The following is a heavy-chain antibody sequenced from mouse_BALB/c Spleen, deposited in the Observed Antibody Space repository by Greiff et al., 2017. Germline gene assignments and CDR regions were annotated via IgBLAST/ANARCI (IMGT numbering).Heavy chain of an antibody. V-gene: IGHV1-14*01. Sequence: EVQLQQSGPELVKPGASVKMSCKASGYTFTSYVMHWVKQKPGQGLEWIGYINPYNDGTKYNEKFKGKATLTSDKSSSTAYMELSSLTSEDSAVYYCASPSYYGSSSSFAYWGQGTLVTVSA. J-gene: IGHJ3*01. CDR1: GYTFTSYV. CDR3: ASPSYYGSSSSFAY. CDR2: INPYNDGT. D-gene: IGHD1-1*01.